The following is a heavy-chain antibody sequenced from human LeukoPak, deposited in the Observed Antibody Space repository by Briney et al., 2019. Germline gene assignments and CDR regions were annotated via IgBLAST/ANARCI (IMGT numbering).Heavy chain of an antibody. CDR2: ISGSGGST. D-gene: IGHD3-3*01. CDR1: GFTFSSYA. CDR3: AKGFASSPGY. V-gene: IGHV3-23*01. Sequence: GGSLRLSCAASGFTFSSYAMSWVRQAPGQGLEWVSAISGSGGSTYYADSVKGRFTISRDNAKNTLYLQMNSLRAEDTAVYYCAKGFASSPGYWGQGTLVTVSS. J-gene: IGHJ4*02.